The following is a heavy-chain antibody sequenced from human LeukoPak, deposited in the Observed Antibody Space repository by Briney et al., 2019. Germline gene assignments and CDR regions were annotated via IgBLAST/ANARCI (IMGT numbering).Heavy chain of an antibody. CDR3: ARDRQVPAVVDY. Sequence: GGSLRLSCAVSGFTLSDWYMSWIREAPGKGLGWVSFISSSGNTIYYADSVKGRFTISRDHANNSLFLQMNSLRAEDTAVYYCARDRQVPAVVDYWGQGTLVAVSP. CDR1: GFTLSDWY. CDR2: ISSSGNTI. J-gene: IGHJ4*02. D-gene: IGHD2-2*01. V-gene: IGHV3-11*01.